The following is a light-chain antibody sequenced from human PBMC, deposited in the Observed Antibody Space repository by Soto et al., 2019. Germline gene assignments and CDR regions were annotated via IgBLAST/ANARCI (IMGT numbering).Light chain of an antibody. CDR2: GAS. Sequence: EIVMTQSPATLSVSPGERATLSCRASQSVAGRLAWYQQKPGQAPRLLIYGASTRAIGIPARFSGSGSGTEFTLTISSLQSEDFAVYYCQQYNNWPLYTFGQGTKLEIK. V-gene: IGKV3-15*01. CDR1: QSVAGR. J-gene: IGKJ2*01. CDR3: QQYNNWPLYT.